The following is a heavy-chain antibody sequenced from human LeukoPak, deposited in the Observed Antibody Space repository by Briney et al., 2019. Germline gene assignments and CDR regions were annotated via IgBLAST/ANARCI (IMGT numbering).Heavy chain of an antibody. CDR1: GFTFSGSS. Sequence: GGSLRLSCAASGFTFSGSSIHWVRQASGKGLEWVGLIRTKANTYATAYAASVTGRFTISRDDSKTTSYLQTNSLKTEDTALYFCTTSYSGNSWYDWFGPWGQGTLVTVSS. D-gene: IGHD6-13*01. CDR3: TTSYSGNSWYDWFGP. V-gene: IGHV3-73*01. J-gene: IGHJ5*02. CDR2: IRTKANTYAT.